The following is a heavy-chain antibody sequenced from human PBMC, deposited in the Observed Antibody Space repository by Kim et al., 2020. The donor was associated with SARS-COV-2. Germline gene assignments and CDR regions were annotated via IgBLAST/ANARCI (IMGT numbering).Heavy chain of an antibody. Sequence: GGSLRLSCEVSGFTFHNYWMSWVRQAPGKGLEWVASIREDGNEKTYVNYVKGRVSISRDNAKNSLYLQMNSLRVEYTALYYCARGRSNFRYWGQGIPVTVSS. D-gene: IGHD4-4*01. V-gene: IGHV3-7*01. J-gene: IGHJ4*02. CDR1: GFTFHNYW. CDR3: ARGRSNFRY. CDR2: IREDGNEK.